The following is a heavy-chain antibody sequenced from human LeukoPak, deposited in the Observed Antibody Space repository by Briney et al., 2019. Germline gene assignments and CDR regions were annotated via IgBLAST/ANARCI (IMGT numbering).Heavy chain of an antibody. Sequence: ASVKVSCKASGYTFTAYGISWRRQAPGQRPEWLAWTSPYTGDTKYAEALGGRLTVTRDTSTTTVFMQLRSLRSDDTALYFCGRDQGSRHYPRYFDLWGRGTLVTVAS. J-gene: IGHJ2*01. CDR2: TSPYTGDT. CDR3: GRDQGSRHYPRYFDL. V-gene: IGHV1-18*01. CDR1: GYTFTAYG. D-gene: IGHD3-3*01.